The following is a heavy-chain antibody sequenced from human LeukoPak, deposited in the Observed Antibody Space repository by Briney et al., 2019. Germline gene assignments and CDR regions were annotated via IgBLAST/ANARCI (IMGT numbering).Heavy chain of an antibody. CDR1: GFTFSRYS. D-gene: IGHD3-22*01. CDR3: ARDRNNGYSDSSGLDY. CDR2: ISSSSSYR. V-gene: IGHV3-21*01. Sequence: GGSLRLSCAASGFTFSRYSMNWVRQAQGGGLEWVSSISSSSSYRYYADSVKGRFTISRDNPKNSLYLQMNSLRAEDTAVYYGARDRNNGYSDSSGLDYWGQGPLVTVSS. J-gene: IGHJ4*02.